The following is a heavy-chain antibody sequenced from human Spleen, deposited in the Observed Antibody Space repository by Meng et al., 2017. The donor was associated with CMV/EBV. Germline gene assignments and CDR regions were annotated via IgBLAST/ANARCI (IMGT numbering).Heavy chain of an antibody. CDR3: ARAKWDRSRADAFDI. Sequence: SVKVSCKASGGTFSSYAISWVRQAPGQGLEWMGGIIPLLGIANYAQKFQGRVTITADKSTSTAYMELSSLRSEDTAVYYCARAKWDRSRADAFDIWGQGTMVTVSS. CDR2: IIPLLGIA. J-gene: IGHJ3*02. V-gene: IGHV1-69*10. D-gene: IGHD1-26*01. CDR1: GGTFSSYA.